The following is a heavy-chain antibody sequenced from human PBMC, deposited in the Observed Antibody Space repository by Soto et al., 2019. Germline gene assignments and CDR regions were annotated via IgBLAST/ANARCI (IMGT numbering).Heavy chain of an antibody. D-gene: IGHD4-4*01. V-gene: IGHV4-39*01. Sequence: SETLSLTCTVSGGSISSNSYYWGWIRQPPGKGLEWIGSIYYSGNAYYNPSLKSRVTISVDTAKNQFSLKLSSVTAADTAVYYCARVRRGPSNYGNWFDPWGQGTLVTVSS. CDR1: GGSISSNSYY. J-gene: IGHJ5*02. CDR3: ARVRRGPSNYGNWFDP. CDR2: IYYSGNA.